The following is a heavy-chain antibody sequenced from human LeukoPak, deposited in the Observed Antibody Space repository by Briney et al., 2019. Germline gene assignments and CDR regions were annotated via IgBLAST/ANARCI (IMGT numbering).Heavy chain of an antibody. CDR3: ARGTDSGYYYIDY. D-gene: IGHD3-22*01. CDR1: GYTFTGYY. J-gene: IGHJ4*02. CDR2: IDPNSGGT. V-gene: IGHV1-2*04. Sequence: ASVKVSCKASGYTFTGYYMHWVRQAPGQGLEWMGWIDPNSGGTNYAQKFQGWVTMTRDTSISTAYMELSRLRSDDTAVYYCARGTDSGYYYIDYWGQGTLVTVSS.